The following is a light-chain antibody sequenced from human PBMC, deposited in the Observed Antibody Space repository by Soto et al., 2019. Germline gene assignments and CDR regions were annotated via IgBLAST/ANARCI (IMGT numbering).Light chain of an antibody. J-gene: IGKJ1*01. CDR3: QQYANSSPWT. V-gene: IGKV1-5*03. CDR1: QSITTW. CDR2: KAS. Sequence: DIQMTQSPSTLSASVGDRVTITCRASQSITTWLAWYQQKPGKAPKLLIYKASSLESGVPSSFSGSGSGAEFTVSISNRQPDDLAPYYCQQYANSSPWTFGQGTNVEFK.